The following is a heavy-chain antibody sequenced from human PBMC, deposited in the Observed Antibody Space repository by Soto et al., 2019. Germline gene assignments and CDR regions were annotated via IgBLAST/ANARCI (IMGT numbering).Heavy chain of an antibody. CDR2: INYRGST. CDR1: GGSISPYY. V-gene: IGHV4-59*01. Sequence: LSLTCTVSGGSISPYYWSWVRQPPGKGLEWIGHINYRGSTNYNPSLKSRLTISMDTSKNQFSLKLKSVTAADTAVYFCARAESSSSEGFDFWGRGTLVTVSS. J-gene: IGHJ4*02. D-gene: IGHD6-6*01. CDR3: ARAESSSSEGFDF.